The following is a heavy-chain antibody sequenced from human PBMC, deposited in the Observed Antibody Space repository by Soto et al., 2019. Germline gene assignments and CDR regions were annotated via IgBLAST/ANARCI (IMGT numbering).Heavy chain of an antibody. V-gene: IGHV4-30-4*01. CDR1: GASISIGDYY. CDR2: IYYSGST. Sequence: PSETLSLTCSVSGASISIGDYYLSWIRQAPGKGLEWIGHIYYSGSTHYKASLKSRVTVSVDTSKTQFSLNLTSVTAADTALYYCARMGFNYGTKSVWGQGTCVTVSS. D-gene: IGHD3-10*01. J-gene: IGHJ4*02. CDR3: ARMGFNYGTKSV.